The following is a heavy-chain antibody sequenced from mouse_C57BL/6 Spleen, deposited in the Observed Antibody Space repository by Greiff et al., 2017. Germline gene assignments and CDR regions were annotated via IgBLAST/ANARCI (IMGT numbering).Heavy chain of an antibody. D-gene: IGHD2-1*01. CDR2: IRNKANGYTT. Sequence: EVKLEESGGGLVQPGGSLSLSCAASGFTFTDYYMSWVRQPPGKALEWLGFIRNKANGYTTEYSASVKGRFTISRDNSQSILYLQMNALRAEDSATYYCARYDGNYPAWFAYWGQGTLVTVSA. CDR3: ARYDGNYPAWFAY. V-gene: IGHV7-3*01. J-gene: IGHJ3*01. CDR1: GFTFTDYY.